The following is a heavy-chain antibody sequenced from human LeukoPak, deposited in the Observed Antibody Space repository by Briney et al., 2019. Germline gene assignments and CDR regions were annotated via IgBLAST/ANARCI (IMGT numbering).Heavy chain of an antibody. CDR2: INPKSGGT. CDR1: RYTFSDYY. V-gene: IGHV1-2*02. Sequence: ASVKVSCKASRYTFSDYYMHWVRQAPGQGLEWMGWINPKSGGTNYAQKFQGRVTMTRDTSISTTYMELSRLRSDDTAVYYCAREADYYGYWGQGTLVTVSS. D-gene: IGHD6-19*01. CDR3: AREADYYGY. J-gene: IGHJ4*02.